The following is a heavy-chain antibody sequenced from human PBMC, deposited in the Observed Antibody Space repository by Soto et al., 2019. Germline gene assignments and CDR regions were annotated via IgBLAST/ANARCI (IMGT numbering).Heavy chain of an antibody. CDR3: ARHDFPPRAPAWGRNYYYGMDV. D-gene: IGHD3-16*01. J-gene: IGHJ6*02. V-gene: IGHV4-39*01. Sequence: ETLSLTCTVSGCYISSSSYYWGWIRQPPGKGLEWIGSIYYSGSTYYNPSLKSRVTISVDTSKNQFSLKLSSVTAADTAVYYCARHDFPPRAPAWGRNYYYGMDVWGQGTTVTVSS. CDR2: IYYSGST. CDR1: GCYISSSSYY.